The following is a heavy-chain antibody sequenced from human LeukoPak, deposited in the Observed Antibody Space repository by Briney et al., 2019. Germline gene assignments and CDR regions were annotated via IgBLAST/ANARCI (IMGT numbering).Heavy chain of an antibody. V-gene: IGHV3-7*01. CDR2: INQGGSEK. J-gene: IGHJ4*02. CDR3: TRRLDE. D-gene: IGHD3-16*01. Sequence: PGGSLRLSCATSGFSFNNDWMDWVRQAPGKGLEWVANINQGGSEKNCLDSVKGRFTISRDNAQNSLYLQMNGLRVEDTAVYYCTRRLDEWGQGTLVTVSS. CDR1: GFSFNNDW.